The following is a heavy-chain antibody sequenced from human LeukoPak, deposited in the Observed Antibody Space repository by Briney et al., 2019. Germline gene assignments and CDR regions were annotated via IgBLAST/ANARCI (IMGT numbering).Heavy chain of an antibody. CDR1: GFTFSSYA. Sequence: GGSLRLSCAASGFTFSSYAMSWVRQAPGKGLEWVAVISYDGSNKYYADSVKGRFTISRDNSKNTLYLQMNSLRAEDTAVYYCARDSGYCSSTSCLWNFDYWGQGTLVTVSS. J-gene: IGHJ4*02. CDR2: ISYDGSNK. V-gene: IGHV3-30*04. CDR3: ARDSGYCSSTSCLWNFDY. D-gene: IGHD2-2*01.